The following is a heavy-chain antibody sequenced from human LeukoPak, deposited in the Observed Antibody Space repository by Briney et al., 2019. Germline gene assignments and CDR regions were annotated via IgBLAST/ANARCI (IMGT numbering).Heavy chain of an antibody. CDR2: TIPIFGTA. J-gene: IGHJ4*02. V-gene: IGHV1-69*13. CDR3: ASTYYYDSSGYYSFDY. D-gene: IGHD3-22*01. Sequence: AAVKVSCKASGGTFSSYAISWVRQAPGQGLEWMGGTIPIFGTANYAQKFQGRVTITADESTSTAYMELSSLRSEDTAVYYCASTYYYDSSGYYSFDYWGQGTLVTVSS. CDR1: GGTFSSYA.